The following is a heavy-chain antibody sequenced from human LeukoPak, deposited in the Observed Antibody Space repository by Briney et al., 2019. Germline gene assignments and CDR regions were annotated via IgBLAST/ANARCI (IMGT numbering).Heavy chain of an antibody. V-gene: IGHV4-34*01. CDR3: ARGDLVVVTAIMPFDI. Sequence: PSETLSLTCAVYGGSFSGYYWSWIRQLPGKGLEWIGEINHSGSTNYNPSLKSRVTISVDTSKNQFSLKLSSVTAADTAVYYCARGDLVVVTAIMPFDIWGQGTMVTVSS. D-gene: IGHD2-21*02. J-gene: IGHJ3*02. CDR1: GGSFSGYY. CDR2: INHSGST.